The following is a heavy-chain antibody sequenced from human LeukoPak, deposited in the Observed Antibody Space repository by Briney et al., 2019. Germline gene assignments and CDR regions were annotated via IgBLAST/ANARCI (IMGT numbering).Heavy chain of an antibody. CDR1: GFIFSTYG. Sequence: GGSLRLSCAASGFIFSTYGMHWVRQAPGKGLEWVAVITHDGSDKYYADSVKGRFTISRDDSKNILYLQMNSLRTEDTAVYYCAKPMVRGVTDWFDPWGQGTLVTVSS. J-gene: IGHJ5*02. CDR3: AKPMVRGVTDWFDP. CDR2: ITHDGSDK. V-gene: IGHV3-30*18. D-gene: IGHD3-10*01.